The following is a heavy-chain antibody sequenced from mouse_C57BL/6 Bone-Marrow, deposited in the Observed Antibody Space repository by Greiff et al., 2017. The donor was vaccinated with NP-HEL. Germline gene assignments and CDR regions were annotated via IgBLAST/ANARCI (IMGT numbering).Heavy chain of an antibody. Sequence: HVQLKQPGAELVKPGASVKLSCKASGYTFTSYWMHWVKQRPGQGLEWIGMIHPNSGSTNYNEKFKSKATLTVDKSSSTAYMQLSSLTSEDSAVYYCARGHYDPAWFAYWGQGTLVTVSA. CDR1: GYTFTSYW. J-gene: IGHJ3*01. CDR2: IHPNSGST. D-gene: IGHD2-4*01. CDR3: ARGHYDPAWFAY. V-gene: IGHV1-64*01.